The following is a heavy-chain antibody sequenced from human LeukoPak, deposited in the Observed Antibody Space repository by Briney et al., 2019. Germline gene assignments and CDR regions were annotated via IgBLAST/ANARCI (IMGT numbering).Heavy chain of an antibody. CDR2: FNPSGRT. Sequence: SETLRLTCNVYGGSVSAYYWNWIRQSPGQGLEWIGDFNPSGRTNYNLALKSRVTISVDTSKNQFFLNLTSVTAADTAVYYCAAARSLTVRLFDSWAMGTQVTVSS. V-gene: IGHV4-34*01. CDR1: GGSVSAYY. CDR3: AAARSLTVRLFDS. J-gene: IGHJ4*02. D-gene: IGHD6-6*01.